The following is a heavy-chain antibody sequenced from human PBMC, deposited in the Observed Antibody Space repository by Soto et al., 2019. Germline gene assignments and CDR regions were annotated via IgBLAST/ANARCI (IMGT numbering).Heavy chain of an antibody. V-gene: IGHV3-21*01. J-gene: IGHJ4*02. CDR3: PRFWSGSRTDPFFDY. CDR2: ISSSSSYI. CDR1: GFTFSSYS. Sequence: PGESLKISCAASGFTFSSYSMNWVRQAPGKGLEWVSSISSSSSYIYYADSVKGRFTISRDNAKNSLYLQMNSLRAEDTAVYYCPRFWSGSRTDPFFDYCGQGTLVTVSS. D-gene: IGHD3-3*01.